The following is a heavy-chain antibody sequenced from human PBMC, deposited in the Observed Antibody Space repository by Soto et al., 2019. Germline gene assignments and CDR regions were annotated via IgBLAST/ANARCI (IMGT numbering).Heavy chain of an antibody. J-gene: IGHJ6*02. CDR3: EGDVGRYYYGMDV. V-gene: IGHV4-39*01. D-gene: IGHD3-10*01. Sequence: SGTLSLTCTVSGGSISSSIYYGGWIRQPPGKGLEWIGSIYYSGSTYYNPSLKSRVTISVDTSKNQFSLKLSSVTAADTAVYYCEGDVGRYYYGMDVWGQGTTVTVSS. CDR2: IYYSGST. CDR1: GGSISSSIYY.